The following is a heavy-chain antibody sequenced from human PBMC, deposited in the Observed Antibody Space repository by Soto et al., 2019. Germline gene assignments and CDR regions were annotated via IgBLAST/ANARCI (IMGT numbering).Heavy chain of an antibody. Sequence: QVQLQESGPGLVKPSETLSLTCTVSGGSISSYYWSWIRQPPGKGLEWIGYIYYSGSTNYNPFLKSRVTISVDTSKNQFSRKLSSVTAADTAVYYCARVSAGYWYFDLWGRGTLVTVSS. CDR2: IYYSGST. D-gene: IGHD6-19*01. J-gene: IGHJ2*01. V-gene: IGHV4-59*01. CDR1: GGSISSYY. CDR3: ARVSAGYWYFDL.